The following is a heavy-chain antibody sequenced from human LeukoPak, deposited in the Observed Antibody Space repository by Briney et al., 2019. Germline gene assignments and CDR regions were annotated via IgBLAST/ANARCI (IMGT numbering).Heavy chain of an antibody. CDR3: ARDRWYGSGSYPIDY. V-gene: IGHV3-21*01. J-gene: IGHJ4*02. Sequence: PGGSLRLSCAASGFTFISYSMNWVRQAPGKGLEWVSSISSSSSYIYYADSVKGRFTISRDNAKNSLYLQMNSLRAEDTAAYYWARDRWYGSGSYPIDYWGQGTLVTVSS. D-gene: IGHD3-10*01. CDR2: ISSSSSYI. CDR1: GFTFISYS.